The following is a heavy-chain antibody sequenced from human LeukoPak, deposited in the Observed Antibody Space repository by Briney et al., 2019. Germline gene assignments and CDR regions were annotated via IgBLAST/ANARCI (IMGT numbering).Heavy chain of an antibody. CDR2: ISGSGGST. CDR1: GFTFSSYA. Sequence: PGGSLRLSCAAPGFTFSSYAMSWVRQAPGKGLEWVSRISGSGGSTYYADSVKGRFTISRDNSKNTLYLQMSSLRAEDTAVYYCAKNIITVAGTRTYFFVMDAWGQGTTVTVSS. CDR3: AKNIITVAGTRTYFFVMDA. D-gene: IGHD6-19*01. J-gene: IGHJ6*02. V-gene: IGHV3-23*01.